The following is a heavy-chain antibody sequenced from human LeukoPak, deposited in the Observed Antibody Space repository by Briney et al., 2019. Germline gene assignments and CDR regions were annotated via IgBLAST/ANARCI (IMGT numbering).Heavy chain of an antibody. D-gene: IGHD3-10*01. Sequence: PGGSLRLSCAASGFTFSTYWMHWVRQAPGKGPVWVSRINSDGSSTTYADSVKGRFTISRDNAKNTLYLQMNSLRAEDTAVYYCARDLGDAFDIWGQGTMVTVSS. CDR1: GFTFSTYW. V-gene: IGHV3-74*01. CDR2: INSDGSST. J-gene: IGHJ3*02. CDR3: ARDLGDAFDI.